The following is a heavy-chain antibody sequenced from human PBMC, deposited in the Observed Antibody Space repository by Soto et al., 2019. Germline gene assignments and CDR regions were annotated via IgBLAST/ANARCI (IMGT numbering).Heavy chain of an antibody. CDR1: GFTFSTYS. D-gene: IGHD2-2*02. V-gene: IGHV3-21*01. J-gene: IGHJ6*02. Sequence: GGSLRLSCVGSGFTFSTYSINWVRQAPGKGLEWVSSISSRSDIYYADSVKGRFTISRDNAKNSVSLQMNSLRAEDTVVYYCAREYTAWPLAYGLDVWGQGTTVTVSS. CDR3: AREYTAWPLAYGLDV. CDR2: ISSRSDI.